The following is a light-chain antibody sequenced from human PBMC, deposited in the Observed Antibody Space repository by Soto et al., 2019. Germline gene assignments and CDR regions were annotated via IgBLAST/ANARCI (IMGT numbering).Light chain of an antibody. CDR2: GAS. CDR3: LQHNTYPRT. J-gene: IGKJ1*01. V-gene: IGKV1-17*01. Sequence: DIQMTQSPSSLSASVGDRVTITCRASQGIRDDLSWYQQKPGKAPKRLIYGASTLQSGVPLRFSGRGSGTGFTLTISGLQPEDSATYYCLQHNTYPRTFGQGTKVDIK. CDR1: QGIRDD.